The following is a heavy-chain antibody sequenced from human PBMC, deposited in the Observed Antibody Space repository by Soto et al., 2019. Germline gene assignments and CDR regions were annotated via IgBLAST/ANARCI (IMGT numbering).Heavy chain of an antibody. CDR3: AKGRDFDSSGGCANY. D-gene: IGHD3-22*01. Sequence: EVRLLESGGGSVPPGASARLSCLTSGFMFDNYAMSWVRQSPARGLEWVAAISGSGHATYYTQSVRGRFTISRDKSKKTVFLQMKNLRTEDTAIYYCAKGRDFDSSGGCANYWGLGNLFTVAS. V-gene: IGHV3-23*01. CDR1: GFMFDNYA. J-gene: IGHJ4*02. CDR2: ISGSGHAT.